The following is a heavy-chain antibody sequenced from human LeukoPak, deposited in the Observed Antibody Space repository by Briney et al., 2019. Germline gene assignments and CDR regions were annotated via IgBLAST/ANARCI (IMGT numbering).Heavy chain of an antibody. J-gene: IGHJ4*02. D-gene: IGHD4-23*01. CDR3: ATLSTTVVSPGVY. Sequence: ASVKVSCKVSGYTLTELSIHWVRQAPGKGLEWMGGFDPEDGETIYAQKFLGRVTMTEDTSTDTAYMDLNSLRSEDTAVYYCATLSTTVVSPGVYWGQGTLVTVSS. CDR2: FDPEDGET. CDR1: GYTLTELS. V-gene: IGHV1-24*01.